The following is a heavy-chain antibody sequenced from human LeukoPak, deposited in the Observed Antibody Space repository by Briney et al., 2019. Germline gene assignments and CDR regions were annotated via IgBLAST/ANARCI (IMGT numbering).Heavy chain of an antibody. V-gene: IGHV4-39*02. Sequence: NTSETLSLTCIVSGGSISSISSNNYHWGWIRQPPGKGLEWIGSIYYSGSTYYNPSLKSRVTISVDTSKNQFSPKLSSVTAADTALYYCAREMGVVTAHGIDVWGQGTTVTVSS. D-gene: IGHD4-23*01. CDR2: IYYSGST. J-gene: IGHJ6*02. CDR3: AREMGVVTAHGIDV. CDR1: GGSISSISSNNYH.